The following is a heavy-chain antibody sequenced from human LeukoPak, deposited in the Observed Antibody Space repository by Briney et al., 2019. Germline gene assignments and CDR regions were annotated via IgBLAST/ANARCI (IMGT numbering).Heavy chain of an antibody. CDR2: INWNGGVT. D-gene: IGHD2-21*02. CDR3: ARVVTASLDY. Sequence: SPGGSLRLSCAASGFTFDDYGMSWVRQAPGKGLEWVSGINWNGGVTGYADSVKGRFTISRDNAKNSLYLQMNSLRAEDTAVYYCARVVTASLDYWGQGTLVTVSS. J-gene: IGHJ4*02. V-gene: IGHV3-20*04. CDR1: GFTFDDYG.